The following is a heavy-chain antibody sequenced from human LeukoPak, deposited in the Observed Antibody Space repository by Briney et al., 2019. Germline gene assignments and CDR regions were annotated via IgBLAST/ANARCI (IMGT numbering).Heavy chain of an antibody. CDR2: ISSSSSTI. CDR3: ARVYCSGGSCYPYFDY. D-gene: IGHD2-15*01. J-gene: IGHJ4*02. CDR1: GFTFSSYS. V-gene: IGHV3-48*04. Sequence: GGSLRLSCAASGFTFSSYSMNWVRQAPGKGLEWVSYISSSSSTIYYEDSVKGRFTISRDNAKNSLYLQMNSLRAEDTVVYYCARVYCSGGSCYPYFDYWGQGTLVTVSS.